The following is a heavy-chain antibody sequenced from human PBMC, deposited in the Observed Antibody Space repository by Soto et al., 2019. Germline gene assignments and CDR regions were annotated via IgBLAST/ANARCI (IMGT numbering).Heavy chain of an antibody. D-gene: IGHD3-22*01. CDR1: GGSFSGYQ. CDR2: INHSGTT. V-gene: IGHV4-34*01. Sequence: QVQLQQWGAGLLKPSETLSLTCAVYGGSFSGYQWSWIRQSPGKGLEWIGQINHSGTTNYNPSLKSRVTISVHTSKNQSSLKLRSLTAADTAVYYCARGEVIVAAVLDYGGQGTLVTVSS. CDR3: ARGEVIVAAVLDY. J-gene: IGHJ4*02.